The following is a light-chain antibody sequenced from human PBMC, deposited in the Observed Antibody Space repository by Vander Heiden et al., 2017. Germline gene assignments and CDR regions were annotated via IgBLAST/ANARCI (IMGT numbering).Light chain of an antibody. CDR2: RND. J-gene: IGLJ3*02. CDR3: AAWDDSLSGPV. Sequence: QSVLTQAPSASGTPGQRVTISCSGSSSNIGSNYVYWYQQLPGTAPKLLILRNDQRPSGVPDRFSGSKSGTSASLAISGLRSEDEADYYCAAWDDSLSGPVLGGGTKLTVL. V-gene: IGLV1-47*01. CDR1: SSNIGSNY.